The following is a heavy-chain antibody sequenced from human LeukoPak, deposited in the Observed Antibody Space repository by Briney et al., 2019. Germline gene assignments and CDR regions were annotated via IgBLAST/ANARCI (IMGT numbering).Heavy chain of an antibody. CDR1: GGSFSGYY. CDR2: INHSGST. CDR3: ARYYCGGGSCRSFDL. J-gene: IGHJ2*01. Sequence: PSETLSLTCAVYGGSFSGYYWSWIRQPPGKGLEWIGEINHSGSTNYNPSLKSRVTISVDTSKNQFSLKLSSVTAADTAVYYCARYYCGGGSCRSFDLWGRGTLVTVSS. V-gene: IGHV4-34*01. D-gene: IGHD2-15*01.